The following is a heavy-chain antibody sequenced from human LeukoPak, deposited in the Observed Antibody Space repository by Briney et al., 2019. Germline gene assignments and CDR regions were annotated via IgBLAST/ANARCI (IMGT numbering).Heavy chain of an antibody. CDR1: GGSISSGGYY. Sequence: SETLSLTCTVSGGSISSGGYYWSWIRQPAGKGLEWIGRIYTSGSTNYNPSLKSRVTISVDTSKNQFSLKLSSVTAADTAVYYCARELLGIADYWGQGTLVTVSS. CDR3: ARELLGIADY. V-gene: IGHV4-61*02. D-gene: IGHD6-13*01. CDR2: IYTSGST. J-gene: IGHJ4*02.